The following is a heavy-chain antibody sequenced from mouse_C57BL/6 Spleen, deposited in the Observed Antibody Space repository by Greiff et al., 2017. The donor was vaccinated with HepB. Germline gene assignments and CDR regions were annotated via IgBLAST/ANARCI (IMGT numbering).Heavy chain of an antibody. CDR1: GFNIQDYY. V-gene: IGHV14-2*01. CDR2: IDPEDGET. CDR3: AEMRGCTSWFAY. Sequence: EVQLQQSGAELVKPGASVQLSCTASGFNIQDYYMHWVKQRTEQGLVWIGRIDPEDGETKYAPKFQGKATITADTSSNTAYLQLSSLTSEDTAVFYCAEMRGCTSWFAYWGQGTLVNVSA. J-gene: IGHJ3*01.